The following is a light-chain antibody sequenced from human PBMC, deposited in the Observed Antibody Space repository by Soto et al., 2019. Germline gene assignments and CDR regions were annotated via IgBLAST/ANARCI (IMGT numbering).Light chain of an antibody. J-gene: IGKJ1*01. CDR3: QHSYSTSWT. CDR2: AAS. Sequence: DIKMTQSPSSLSASVGDRVTITCRASQSISSYFNWYQQKPGKAPKLLIYAASSLQSGVPSRFSGSGSGTDLTLTISSLQPEDFASYFCQHSYSTSWTFGQGTKVEIK. V-gene: IGKV1-39*01. CDR1: QSISSY.